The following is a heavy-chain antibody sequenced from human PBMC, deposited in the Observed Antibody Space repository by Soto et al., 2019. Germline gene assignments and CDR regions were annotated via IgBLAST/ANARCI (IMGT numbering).Heavy chain of an antibody. V-gene: IGHV4-30-2*01. Sequence: SETLSLTCAVSGGSISRGGYSWSWIRQPPGKGLEWIGYIYHSGSTYYNPSLKSRVTISVDRSKNQFSLKLSSVTAADTAVYYCARAEGGIFDYWGQGTLVTVSS. CDR1: GGSISRGGYS. CDR3: ARAEGGIFDY. CDR2: IYHSGST. J-gene: IGHJ4*02.